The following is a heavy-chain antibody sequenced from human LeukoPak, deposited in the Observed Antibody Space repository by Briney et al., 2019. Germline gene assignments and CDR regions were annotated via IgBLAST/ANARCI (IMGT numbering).Heavy chain of an antibody. Sequence: RGSLRLSCAASGFTFSSYAMHWVRQAPGKGLEWVAVISYDGSNKYYADSVKGRFTISRDNSKNTLYLQMNSLRAEDTAVYYCARDYLGGQPLVGDPHDAFDIWGQGTMVTVSS. J-gene: IGHJ3*02. D-gene: IGHD2-15*01. CDR3: ARDYLGGQPLVGDPHDAFDI. V-gene: IGHV3-30-3*01. CDR1: GFTFSSYA. CDR2: ISYDGSNK.